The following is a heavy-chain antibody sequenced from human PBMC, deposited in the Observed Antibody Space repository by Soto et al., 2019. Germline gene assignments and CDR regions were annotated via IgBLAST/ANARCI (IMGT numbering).Heavy chain of an antibody. V-gene: IGHV3-48*02. D-gene: IGHD2-2*01. CDR3: ARDTPGFYCSSTSCPRFDY. CDR1: GFTFSSYS. CDR2: ISSSSSTI. J-gene: IGHJ4*02. Sequence: EVQLVESGGGLVQPGGSLRLSCAASGFTFSSYSMNWVRQAPGKGLEWVSYISSSSSTIYYADSVTGRFTISRDNAKNSLYLQMNSLRDEDTAVYYCARDTPGFYCSSTSCPRFDYWGQGTLVTVSS.